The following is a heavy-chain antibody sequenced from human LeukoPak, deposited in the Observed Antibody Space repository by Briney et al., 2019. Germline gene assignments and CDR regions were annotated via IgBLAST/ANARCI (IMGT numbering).Heavy chain of an antibody. CDR2: IIPIFGTA. D-gene: IGHD4-17*01. Sequence: GASVKVSCKASGATFSSYAISWVRQAPGQGLEWMGGIIPIFGTANYAQKFQGRVTITADESTSTAYMELSSLRSEDTAVYYCASEGFTVTSTFWYFDLWGRGTLVTVSS. V-gene: IGHV1-69*13. CDR1: GATFSSYA. J-gene: IGHJ2*01. CDR3: ASEGFTVTSTFWYFDL.